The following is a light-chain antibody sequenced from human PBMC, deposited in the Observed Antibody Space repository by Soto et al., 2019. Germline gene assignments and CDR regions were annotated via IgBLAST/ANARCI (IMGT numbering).Light chain of an antibody. CDR2: GAS. CDR3: QQYNNWPPMT. Sequence: EIVMTQSPATLSVSPGERATLSCRASQSVSGNLAWYQQKPGQAPRVLIYGASTRATGIPARFSGSGSGTEFTLTISSLQSEDFAVYYCQQYNNWPPMTFGPGTKVDIK. V-gene: IGKV3-15*01. CDR1: QSVSGN. J-gene: IGKJ3*01.